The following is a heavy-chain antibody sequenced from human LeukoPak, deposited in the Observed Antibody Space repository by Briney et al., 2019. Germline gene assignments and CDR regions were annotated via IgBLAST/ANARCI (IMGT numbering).Heavy chain of an antibody. J-gene: IGHJ5*02. CDR1: GYTFTSYG. CDR2: ISAYNGNT. Sequence: ASVKVSCKASGYTFTSYGISWVRQAPGQGLEWMGWISAYNGNTNYAQKLQGRVTMTTDTSTSTAYMELRSLRSDDTAVYYCARVRKDMTTVVNEVIWFDPWGQGTLATVSS. CDR3: ARVRKDMTTVVNEVIWFDP. D-gene: IGHD4-23*01. V-gene: IGHV1-18*01.